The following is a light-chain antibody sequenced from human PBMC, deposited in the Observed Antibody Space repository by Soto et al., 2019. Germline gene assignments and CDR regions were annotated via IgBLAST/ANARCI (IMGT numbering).Light chain of an antibody. CDR1: QGISNY. Sequence: DIQMTQSPSSLSASVRDRVTITCRASQGISNYLAWYQQKPGKVPKLLIYAASTLQSGVPSRFSGSGSGTDFTLTIRSLQPEDVATYCCQKYDSAPWTFGQGTKVEIK. CDR3: QKYDSAPWT. V-gene: IGKV1-27*01. J-gene: IGKJ1*01. CDR2: AAS.